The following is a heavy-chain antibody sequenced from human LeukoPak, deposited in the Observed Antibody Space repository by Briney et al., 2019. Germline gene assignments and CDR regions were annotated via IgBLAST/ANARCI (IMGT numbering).Heavy chain of an antibody. V-gene: IGHV1-69*05. Sequence: WASVKVSCKASGGTFSSYAISWVRQAPGQGLEWMGGIIPIFGTANYAQKFQGRVTVTTDESTSTAYMELSSLRSEDTAVYYCARAPVSSGGCSSTSCYYDYWGQGTLVTVSS. CDR1: GGTFSSYA. CDR2: IIPIFGTA. J-gene: IGHJ4*02. CDR3: ARAPVSSGGCSSTSCYYDY. D-gene: IGHD2-2*01.